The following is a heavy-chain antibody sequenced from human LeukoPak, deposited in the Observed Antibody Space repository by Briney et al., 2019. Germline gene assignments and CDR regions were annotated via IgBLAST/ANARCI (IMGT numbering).Heavy chain of an antibody. CDR2: INSSSSTI. CDR3: ARGSFWSGYTF. CDR1: GFTFSSYS. D-gene: IGHD3-3*01. J-gene: IGHJ4*02. Sequence: GGSLRLSCAASGFTFSSYSMNWVRQALGKGLEWVSYINSSSSTIYYADSVKGRFTISRDNAKNSLYLQMNSLRAEDTAVYYCARGSFWSGYTFWGQGTLVTVSS. V-gene: IGHV3-48*01.